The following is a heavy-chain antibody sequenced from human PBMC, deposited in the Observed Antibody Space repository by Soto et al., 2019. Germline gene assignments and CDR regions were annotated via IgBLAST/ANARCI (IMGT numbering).Heavy chain of an antibody. D-gene: IGHD2-21*02. Sequence: QITLKESGPTLVKPTQTLTLTCTFSGFSLSTSGVGVGWIRQPPGKALEWLALIYWDDDKRYSPSLRSRLTISKDTSKNQVVLTMTNXDPVDTATYHXXXXRCGGDCLQSYASHYYYGMDVWGQGTTVTVSS. J-gene: IGHJ6*02. CDR1: GFSLSTSGVG. CDR3: XXXRCGGDCLQSYASHYYYGMDV. V-gene: IGHV2-5*02. CDR2: IYWDDDK.